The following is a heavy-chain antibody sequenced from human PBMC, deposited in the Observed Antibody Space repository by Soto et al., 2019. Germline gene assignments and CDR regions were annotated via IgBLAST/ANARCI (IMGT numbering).Heavy chain of an antibody. Sequence: GGSLRLSCAASGFTFSSYAMHWVRQAPGRGLEWVAVISYDGSNKYYADSVKGRFTISRDNSKNTLYLQMNSLRAEDTAVYYCARDHRITIFGVVTPEYSYYYGMDVWGQGTTVTVSS. J-gene: IGHJ6*02. CDR1: GFTFSSYA. CDR3: ARDHRITIFGVVTPEYSYYYGMDV. D-gene: IGHD3-3*01. V-gene: IGHV3-30-3*01. CDR2: ISYDGSNK.